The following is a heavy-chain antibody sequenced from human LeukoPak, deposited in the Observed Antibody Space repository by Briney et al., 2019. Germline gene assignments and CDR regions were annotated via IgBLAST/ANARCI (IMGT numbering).Heavy chain of an antibody. CDR1: GFTVSSNY. V-gene: IGHV3-53*01. CDR2: IYSGGNT. J-gene: IGHJ3*02. CDR3: ARGLSGWVVSAFDI. D-gene: IGHD6-19*01. Sequence: GGSLRLSCAASGFTVSSNYMSWVRQAPGKGLEWVSVIYSGGNTYYADSVKGRFTISRDNSKNTLYLQMNSLRAEDTAVYYRARGLSGWVVSAFDIWGQGTMVTVSS.